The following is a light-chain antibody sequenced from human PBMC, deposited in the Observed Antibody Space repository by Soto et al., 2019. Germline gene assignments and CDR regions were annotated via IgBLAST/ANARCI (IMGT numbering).Light chain of an antibody. Sequence: DIQMTQSPSTLSASVGDRVIITCRASQSISTWLAWYQQKPGDGPKLLIYSASTFQIGVPSPFIGSGSGTEFTLTISGLQPDDFATYYCQQYDGNFGGGTRVEIK. J-gene: IGKJ4*01. V-gene: IGKV1-5*01. CDR2: SAS. CDR3: QQYDGN. CDR1: QSISTW.